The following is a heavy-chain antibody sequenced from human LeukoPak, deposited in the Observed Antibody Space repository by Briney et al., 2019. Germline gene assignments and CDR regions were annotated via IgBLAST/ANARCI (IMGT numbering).Heavy chain of an antibody. D-gene: IGHD3-3*01. V-gene: IGHV3-23*01. J-gene: IGHJ5*01. Sequence: GGSLRLSRRASGFTFSNYAMNWVRQTPGKGLEWVSSLTGNSNNPNYADSVKDRFTISRDNSKNTLYLQMNSLRAEDADSNPWAKCAKKPGGGSGWCNSFDTGGQGPLVFVSS. CDR2: LTGNSNNP. CDR3: AKCAKKPGGGSGWCNSFDT. CDR1: GFTFSNYA.